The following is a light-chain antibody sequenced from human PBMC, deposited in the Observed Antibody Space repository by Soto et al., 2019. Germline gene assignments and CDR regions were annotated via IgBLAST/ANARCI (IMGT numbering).Light chain of an antibody. Sequence: QSVLTQPASVSGSPGQSITISCAGTMRDVGAYNLVSWYQQHPGRAPQLIIYEVRNRPSGISFRFSGSKSGNTASLTISGLQTEDEADYYCSSYTSSSTWVFGGGTKVTVL. V-gene: IGLV2-14*01. CDR1: MRDVGAYNL. CDR2: EVR. CDR3: SSYTSSSTWV. J-gene: IGLJ3*02.